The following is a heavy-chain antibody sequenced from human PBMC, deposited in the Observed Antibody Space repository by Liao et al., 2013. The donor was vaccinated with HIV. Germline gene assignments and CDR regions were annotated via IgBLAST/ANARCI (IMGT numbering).Heavy chain of an antibody. J-gene: IGHJ4*01. CDR3: ARVRDTTMVSLTLYY. CDR1: GGSFNDYQ. Sequence: VQLQQWGAGLLKPSETLSLTCVVSGGSFNDYQWSWIRQSPGKGLEWIGDIDPSGTTKYNTSLKSRVSMSAYASMKQFSLSLTSVTAADTAVYFCARVRDTTMVSLTLYYWADGTRGHRLL. CDR2: IDPSGTT. V-gene: IGHV4-34*01. D-gene: IGHD5-18*01.